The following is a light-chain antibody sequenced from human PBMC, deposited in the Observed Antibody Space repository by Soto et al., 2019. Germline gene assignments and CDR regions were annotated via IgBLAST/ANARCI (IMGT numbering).Light chain of an antibody. CDR3: QQYNRWPPIT. J-gene: IGKJ5*01. V-gene: IGKV3-15*01. Sequence: EVVMTQSPATLSVSLGERATLSCRASQSVNSKLAWYQQKPGQAPRLLIYGASTRATGIPARFSGSGSGTEFTLTISSLQSGDFAVYYCQQYNRWPPITFGQGTRLEIK. CDR1: QSVNSK. CDR2: GAS.